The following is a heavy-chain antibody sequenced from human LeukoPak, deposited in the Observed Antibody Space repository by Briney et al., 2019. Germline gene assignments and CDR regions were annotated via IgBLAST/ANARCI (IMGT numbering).Heavy chain of an antibody. CDR1: GFTFDDYA. Sequence: GGSLRLSCAASGFTFDDYAMHWVRQAPGKGLEWVSGISWNSGSIGYADSVKGRFTISRDNSKNTLYLQMNSLRAEDAAVYYCAKVQPLYCSSTSCYLFDYWGQGTLVTVSS. CDR2: ISWNSGSI. V-gene: IGHV3-9*01. CDR3: AKVQPLYCSSTSCYLFDY. J-gene: IGHJ4*02. D-gene: IGHD2-2*01.